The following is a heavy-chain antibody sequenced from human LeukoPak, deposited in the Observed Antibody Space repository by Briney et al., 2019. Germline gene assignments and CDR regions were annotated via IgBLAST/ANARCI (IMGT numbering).Heavy chain of an antibody. CDR2: IYYSGTT. CDR3: ARQTGVGLLIPP. J-gene: IGHJ4*02. D-gene: IGHD7-27*01. Sequence: SETLSLTCTVSGGSISSSSYYWGWIRQPPGKGLEWIGSIYYSGTTYQNPSLKSRITISVDTSKNQFSLKLTSVTAADTAVYYCARQTGVGLLIPPGGRGTLVTGSS. CDR1: GGSISSSSYY. V-gene: IGHV4-39*01.